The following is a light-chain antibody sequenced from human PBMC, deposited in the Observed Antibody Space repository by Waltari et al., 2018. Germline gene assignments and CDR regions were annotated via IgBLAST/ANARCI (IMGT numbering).Light chain of an antibody. Sequence: QSALTQPASVSGSPGQSITISCPGTSSDVGEYNLVSWYQQHAGQVPKLIIYEVNKRPSGFSTRFSGSRSGNTASLTISGLQAEDEATYFCCSYAGTTSWLFGGGTKVTVL. J-gene: IGLJ3*02. CDR1: SSDVGEYNL. CDR2: EVN. V-gene: IGLV2-23*02. CDR3: CSYAGTTSWL.